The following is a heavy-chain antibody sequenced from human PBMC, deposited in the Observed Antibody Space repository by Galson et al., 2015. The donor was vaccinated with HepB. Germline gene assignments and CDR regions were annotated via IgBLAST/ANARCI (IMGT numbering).Heavy chain of an antibody. Sequence: SLRLSCAASGFTFSSYGMHWVRQAPGKGLEWVAVISYDGSNKYYADSVKGRFTISRDNSKNTLYLQMNSLRAEDTAVYYCTNHRGYCSSTSCHEIFDYWGQGTLVTVSS. V-gene: IGHV3-30*18. CDR3: TNHRGYCSSTSCHEIFDY. J-gene: IGHJ4*02. CDR2: ISYDGSNK. D-gene: IGHD2-2*01. CDR1: GFTFSSYG.